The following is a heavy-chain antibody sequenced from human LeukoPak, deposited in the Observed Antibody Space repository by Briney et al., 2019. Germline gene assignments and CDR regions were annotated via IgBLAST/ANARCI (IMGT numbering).Heavy chain of an antibody. V-gene: IGHV4-4*07. CDR1: GGSISSYY. CDR3: ARGGRRFGEFLEAFDI. D-gene: IGHD3-10*01. CDR2: IYTSGST. J-gene: IGHJ3*02. Sequence: PSETLSLTCTVSGGSISSYYWSWIRQPAGKGLEWIGRIYTSGSTNYNPSLKSRVTMSVDTSKNQFSLKLSSVTAADTAVYYCARGGRRFGEFLEAFDIWGQGTMVTVSS.